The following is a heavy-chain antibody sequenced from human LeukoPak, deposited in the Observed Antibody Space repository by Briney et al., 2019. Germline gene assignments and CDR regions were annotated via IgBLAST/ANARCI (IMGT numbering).Heavy chain of an antibody. CDR2: ISSTGST. CDR1: DDSISSGTYY. Sequence: PSETLSLTCTVSDDSISSGTYYWTWIRQPAGRGLEWIGRISSTGSTNYNPSLKSRVTILIDPSKNQFSLRLKSVTAADTAMYYCARLYYYSKLNCFDSWGQGTLVTVSS. J-gene: IGHJ4*02. CDR3: ARLYYYSKLNCFDS. D-gene: IGHD4-11*01. V-gene: IGHV4-61*02.